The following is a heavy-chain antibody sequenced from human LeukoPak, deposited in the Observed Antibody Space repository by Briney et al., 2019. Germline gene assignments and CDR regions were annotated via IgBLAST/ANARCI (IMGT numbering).Heavy chain of an antibody. CDR2: ISASGGST. CDR1: GLTFNNYA. J-gene: IGHJ4*02. CDR3: AKMIGAYASGNSY. V-gene: IGHV3-23*01. D-gene: IGHD3-10*01. Sequence: GGSLRLSCAASGLTFNNYAMSWRRQPPGEGLEWVSTISASGGSTYYAGSVKGRFTISRDNSKNPLCLQMSSLRAEDTAVYYCAKMIGAYASGNSYWGQGTLVTVSS.